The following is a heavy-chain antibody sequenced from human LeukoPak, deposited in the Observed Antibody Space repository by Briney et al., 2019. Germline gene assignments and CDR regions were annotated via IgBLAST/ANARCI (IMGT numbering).Heavy chain of an antibody. CDR2: ITSSGSTM. J-gene: IGHJ4*02. CDR3: ATLRPRQQLVVDH. Sequence: GGSLRLSCAASGFTFSSYEMHWVRQAPGKGLEWVSYITSSGSTMYYADSVKGRFTISRDNAKNSLYLQMSRLRAEVTAVYYCATLRPRQQLVVDHWGQGTLVTVSS. V-gene: IGHV3-48*03. D-gene: IGHD6-13*01. CDR1: GFTFSSYE.